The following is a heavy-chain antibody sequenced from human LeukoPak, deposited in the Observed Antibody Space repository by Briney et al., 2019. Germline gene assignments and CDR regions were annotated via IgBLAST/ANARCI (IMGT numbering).Heavy chain of an antibody. J-gene: IGHJ5*02. D-gene: IGHD3-9*01. CDR1: GYTFTSYG. V-gene: IGHV1-18*01. CDR2: ISAYNGNT. CDR3: ARDGDPYYDILTGYYNNWFDP. Sequence: ASVTVSFKASGYTFTSYGISWVRQAPGQGLEWMGWISAYNGNTNYAQKLQGRVTMTTDTSTSTAYMELRSLRSDDTAVYYCARDGDPYYDILTGYYNNWFDPWGQGTLVTVSS.